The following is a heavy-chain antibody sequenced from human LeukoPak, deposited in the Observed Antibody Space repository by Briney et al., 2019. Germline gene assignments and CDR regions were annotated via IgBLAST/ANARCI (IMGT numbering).Heavy chain of an antibody. J-gene: IGHJ4*02. D-gene: IGHD5-18*01. CDR1: GGSFSGYY. CDR2: INHSGST. Sequence: SETLSLTCAVYGGSFSGYYWSWIRQPPGKGLEWIGEINHSGSTNYNPSLKSRVTISVDTSKNQFSLKLSSVTAADTAVYYCAREPEYSYSYVDYWGQGTLVTVSS. CDR3: AREPEYSYSYVDY. V-gene: IGHV4-34*01.